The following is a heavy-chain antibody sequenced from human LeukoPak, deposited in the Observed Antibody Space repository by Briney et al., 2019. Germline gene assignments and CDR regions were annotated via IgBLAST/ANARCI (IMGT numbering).Heavy chain of an antibody. CDR2: INSDGSST. V-gene: IGHV3-74*01. CDR3: ARDKVVAADNTIDY. J-gene: IGHJ4*02. D-gene: IGHD2-15*01. CDR1: GFTFSNNW. Sequence: GGSLRLSCAASGFTFSNNWMHWVRQDPGKGLMWVSRINSDGSSTRYADSVKGRFTISRDNAKNTLYLQMNSLRAEDTAVYYCARDKVVAADNTIDYWGQGTLVTVSS.